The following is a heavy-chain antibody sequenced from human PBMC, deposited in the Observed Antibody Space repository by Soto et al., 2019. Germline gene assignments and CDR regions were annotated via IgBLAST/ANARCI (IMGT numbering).Heavy chain of an antibody. J-gene: IGHJ4*02. CDR3: TRDIRSAYFDF. Sequence: PGGSLRLSCAASGVTFSSYGMSWVRQAPGKGLEWVAVIYYDGSQQHYADSVKGRFTISRDNSKNTLYLQMNTLRAEDTAVYFCTRDIRSAYFDFWGQGILVTVSS. D-gene: IGHD3-10*01. CDR1: GVTFSSYG. V-gene: IGHV3-33*08. CDR2: IYYDGSQQ.